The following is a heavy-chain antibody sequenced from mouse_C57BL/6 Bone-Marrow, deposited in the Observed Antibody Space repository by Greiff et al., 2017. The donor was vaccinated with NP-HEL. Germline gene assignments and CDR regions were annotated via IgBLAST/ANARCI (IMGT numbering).Heavy chain of an antibody. CDR3: ARVLRFYWYFDV. J-gene: IGHJ1*03. Sequence: EVKLMESGPELVKPGASVKIPCKASGYTFTDYNMDWVKQSHGKSLEWIGDINPNNGGTIYNQKFKGKATLTVDKSSSTAYMELRSLTSEDTAVYYCARVLRFYWYFDVWGTGTTVTVSS. D-gene: IGHD1-1*01. V-gene: IGHV1-18*01. CDR2: INPNNGGT. CDR1: GYTFTDYN.